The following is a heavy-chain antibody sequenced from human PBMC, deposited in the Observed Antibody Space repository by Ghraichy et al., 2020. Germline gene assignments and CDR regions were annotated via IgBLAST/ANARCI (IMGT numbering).Heavy chain of an antibody. D-gene: IGHD4-23*01. CDR3: ARASRVVRFYYYDAMDV. CDR2: IYYRGNS. CDR1: GVSISGGGYY. J-gene: IGHJ6*02. Sequence: SETLSLTCTVSGVSISGGGYYWSWVRQHPGKGLEWIGHIYYRGNSYYNPSLKSRVTISVDPSKNQFTLRLNSVTAADTAVYYCARASRVVRFYYYDAMDVWGQGTTVTVS. V-gene: IGHV4-31*03.